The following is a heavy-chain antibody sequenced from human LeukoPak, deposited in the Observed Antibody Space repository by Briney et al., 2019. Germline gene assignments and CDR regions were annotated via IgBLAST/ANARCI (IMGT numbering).Heavy chain of an antibody. CDR3: ARHPPKAIGVGAFDI. CDR1: GGSISSGSYY. Sequence: PSETLSLTCTVSGGSISSGSYYWGWIRQPPGMGLEWTGSIYYGGSTFYNPSLKSRVTISVDTSKNQFSLKLSSVTAADTAVYYCARHPPKAIGVGAFDIWGQGTMVTVSS. J-gene: IGHJ3*02. V-gene: IGHV4-39*01. CDR2: IYYGGST. D-gene: IGHD2-8*01.